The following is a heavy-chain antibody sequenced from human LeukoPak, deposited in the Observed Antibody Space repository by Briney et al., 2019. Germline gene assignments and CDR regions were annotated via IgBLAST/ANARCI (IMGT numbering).Heavy chain of an antibody. CDR3: ARDSSYYYDSSGYYYYYYYMDV. D-gene: IGHD3-22*01. J-gene: IGHJ6*03. V-gene: IGHV3-23*01. CDR1: GFTFSSYA. Sequence: GGSLRLSCAASGFTFSSYAMSWVRQAPGKGLEWVSAISGSGGSTYYADSVKGRFTISRDNSKNTLYLQMNSLRAEDTAVYYCARDSSYYYDSSGYYYYYYYMDVWGKGTTVTVSS. CDR2: ISGSGGST.